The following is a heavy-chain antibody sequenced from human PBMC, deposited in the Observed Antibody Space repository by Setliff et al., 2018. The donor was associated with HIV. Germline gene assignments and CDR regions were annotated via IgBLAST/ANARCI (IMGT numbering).Heavy chain of an antibody. D-gene: IGHD6-13*01. CDR2: ISSKETGGTT. V-gene: IGHV3-15*01. CDR3: AVVVGGYAYSSSWYFHY. J-gene: IGHJ4*02. Sequence: GGSLRLSCLASGFTFNNAWMSWVRQTPEKGLEWVGRISSKETGGTTEYAAPVKGRFTISRDDSKNTLYLQMNTMKTEDTAVYYCAVVVGGYAYSSSWYFHYWGQGTLVTVSS. CDR1: GFTFNNAW.